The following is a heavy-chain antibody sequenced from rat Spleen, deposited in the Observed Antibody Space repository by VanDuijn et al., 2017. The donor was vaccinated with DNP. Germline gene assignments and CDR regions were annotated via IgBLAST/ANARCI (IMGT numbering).Heavy chain of an antibody. CDR1: GFNFNDYW. J-gene: IGHJ2*01. CDR3: ARGPNYGGYADYFDY. Sequence: EVKLVESGGGLVQPGRSLKLSCAASGFNFNDYWMGWVRQAPGKGLEWMGQINKDSSTITYIPSLKDKFTISRDNDQNTLYLQMSKLGSEDTAIYYCARGPNYGGYADYFDYWGQGVMVTVSS. CDR2: INKDSSTI. D-gene: IGHD1-11*01. V-gene: IGHV4-2*01.